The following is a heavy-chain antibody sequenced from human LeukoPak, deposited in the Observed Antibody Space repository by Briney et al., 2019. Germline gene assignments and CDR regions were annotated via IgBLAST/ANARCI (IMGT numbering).Heavy chain of an antibody. CDR3: ARLSGSYYFDY. CDR2: IYYSGST. V-gene: IGHV4-59*08. CDR1: GSSISSYY. Sequence: SETLSLTCTVSGSSISSYYWSWIRQPPGKGLEWIGYIYYSGSTNYNPSLKSRVTISVDTSKNQFSLKLSSVTAADTAVYYCARLSGSYYFDYWGQGTLVTVSS. J-gene: IGHJ4*02. D-gene: IGHD1-26*01.